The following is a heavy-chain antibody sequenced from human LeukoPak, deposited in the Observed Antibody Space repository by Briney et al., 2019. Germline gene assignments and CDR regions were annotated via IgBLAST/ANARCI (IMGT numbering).Heavy chain of an antibody. V-gene: IGHV4-34*01. CDR3: ARGRVVVVAAMVIYYGMDV. J-gene: IGHJ6*02. D-gene: IGHD2-15*01. CDR1: GGSFSGYY. CDR2: INHSGST. Sequence: SETLSLTCAVYGGSFSGYYWSWIRQPPGKGLEWIGEINHSGSTNYNPSLKSRVTISVDTSKNQFSLKLSSVTAADTAVYYCARGRVVVVAAMVIYYGMDVWGQGTTVTVSS.